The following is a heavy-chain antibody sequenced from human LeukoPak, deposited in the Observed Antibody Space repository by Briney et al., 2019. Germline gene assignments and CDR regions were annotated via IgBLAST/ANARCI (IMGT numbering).Heavy chain of an antibody. CDR1: GGTFSSYA. V-gene: IGHV1-69*13. D-gene: IGHD5-18*01. CDR2: IIPIFGTA. Sequence: SVKVSCKASGGTFSSYAISWVRQAPGQGLEWMGGIIPIFGTANYAQKFQGRVTITADESTSTAYMELSSLGSEDTAVYHCARRDRGYSCGFGAFDIWGQGTMVTVSS. J-gene: IGHJ3*02. CDR3: ARRDRGYSCGFGAFDI.